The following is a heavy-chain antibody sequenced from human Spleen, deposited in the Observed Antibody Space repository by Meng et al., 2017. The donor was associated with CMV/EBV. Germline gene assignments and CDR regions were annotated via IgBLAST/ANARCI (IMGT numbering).Heavy chain of an antibody. CDR1: DCSFTSYW. D-gene: IGHD2-2*01. V-gene: IGHV5-51*01. J-gene: IGHJ5*02. CDR2: IYPGDSDN. CDR3: ARQLDTRTWDNWFDP. Sequence: TDCSFTSYWIAWVRQMPGRGRQWMGIIYPGDSDNTYSTSFQGQVTISADKSISTTYLQWSSLKASDTAVYYCARQLDTRTWDNWFDPWGQGTLVTVSS.